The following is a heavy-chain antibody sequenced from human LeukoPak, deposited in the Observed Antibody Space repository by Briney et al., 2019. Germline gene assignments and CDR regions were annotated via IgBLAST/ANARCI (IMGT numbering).Heavy chain of an antibody. D-gene: IGHD3-10*01. CDR1: GYTFTGYY. J-gene: IGHJ4*02. CDR2: INPNSGGT. V-gene: IGHV1-2*06. Sequence: ASVKVSCTASGYTFTGYYMHWVRHAPGQGIEWMGRINPNSGGTNYAQKFQGRVTMTRDTSISTAYMELSRLRSDDTAVYYCATYFEAYYYCSGSHDYWGQGTLVTVSS. CDR3: ATYFEAYYYCSGSHDY.